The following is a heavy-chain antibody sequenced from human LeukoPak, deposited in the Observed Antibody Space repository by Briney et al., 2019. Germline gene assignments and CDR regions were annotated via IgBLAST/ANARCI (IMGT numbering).Heavy chain of an antibody. D-gene: IGHD3-9*01. CDR1: GFTFDDYA. J-gene: IGHJ3*02. CDR3: AKAQERYYDILTGRGAFDI. V-gene: IGHV3-9*01. Sequence: GGSLRLSCAASGFTFDDYAMHWVRQAPGKSLEWVSGISWNSGSIGYADSVKGRFTISRDNAKNSLYLQMNSLRAEDTALYYCAKAQERYYDILTGRGAFDIWGQGTMVTVSS. CDR2: ISWNSGSI.